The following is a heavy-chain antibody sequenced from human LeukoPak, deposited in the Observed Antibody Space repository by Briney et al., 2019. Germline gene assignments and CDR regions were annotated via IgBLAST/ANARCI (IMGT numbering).Heavy chain of an antibody. Sequence: PGGSLRLSCAASGFTFSSYGMHWVRQAPGKGLEWVAVISYDGSNKYYADSVEGRFTISRDNSKNTLCLQMNSLRAEDTAVYYCAKGGGSYYYTHLDYWRQGTLVTVSS. D-gene: IGHD1-26*01. J-gene: IGHJ4*02. CDR3: AKGGGSYYYTHLDY. CDR1: GFTFSSYG. V-gene: IGHV3-30*18. CDR2: ISYDGSNK.